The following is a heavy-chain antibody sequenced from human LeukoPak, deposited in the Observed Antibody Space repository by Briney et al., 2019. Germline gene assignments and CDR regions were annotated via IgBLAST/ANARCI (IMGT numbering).Heavy chain of an antibody. Sequence: GGSLRLSCAASGFTFSSYWMSWVRQAPGKGLEWVANIKQDGSEKYYVDSVKGRFTISRDNAKNSLYLQINSLRAEDTAVYYCARSSYSSSSSVWGQGTMVTVSS. CDR3: ARSSYSSSSSV. CDR2: IKQDGSEK. D-gene: IGHD6-6*01. J-gene: IGHJ3*01. V-gene: IGHV3-7*03. CDR1: GFTFSSYW.